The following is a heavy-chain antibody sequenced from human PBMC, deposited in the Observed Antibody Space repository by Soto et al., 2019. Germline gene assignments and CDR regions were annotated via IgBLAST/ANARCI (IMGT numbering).Heavy chain of an antibody. V-gene: IGHV3-74*01. CDR3: VRGANPTSSSAAGYTYFDP. J-gene: IGHJ5*02. CDR2: INGDGSGT. CDR1: GFTFTDYW. Sequence: EVQLVQSGGGLVQPGGSLRLSCAASGFTFTDYWLHWVRQAPGKGLVCVSRINGDGSGTDYADSVKGRFTISRDNARNTLYLQMNNLRAEDTAVYYCVRGANPTSSSAAGYTYFDPWGQGTRVSVSS. D-gene: IGHD6-6*01.